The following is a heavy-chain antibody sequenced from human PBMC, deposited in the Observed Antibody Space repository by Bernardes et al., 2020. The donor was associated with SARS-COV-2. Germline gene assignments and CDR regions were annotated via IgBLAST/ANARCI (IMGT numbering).Heavy chain of an antibody. CDR3: ARGSQDIVVVVAEYYSDY. Sequence: SETLSLTCAVYGGSFSGYYWSWIRQPPGKGLEWIGEINHSGSTNYNPSLKSRVTISVDTSKNQFSLKLSSVTAADTAVYYCARGSQDIVVVVAEYYSDYWGQGTLVTVSS. CDR2: INHSGST. V-gene: IGHV4-34*01. D-gene: IGHD2-15*01. CDR1: GGSFSGYY. J-gene: IGHJ4*02.